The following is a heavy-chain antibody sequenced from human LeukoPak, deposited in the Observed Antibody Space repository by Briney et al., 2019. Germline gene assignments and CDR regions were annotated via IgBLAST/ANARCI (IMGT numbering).Heavy chain of an antibody. D-gene: IGHD3-10*01. CDR3: ARDYGSDYYGSGSYYSGFWFDP. J-gene: IGHJ5*02. CDR2: ISSSGSTI. CDR1: GFTFSSYE. Sequence: PGGSLRLSCAASGFTFSSYEMNWVRQAPGKGLEWVSYISSSGSTIYYADSVKGRFTISRDNAKNSLYLQMNSLRAEDTAVYYCARDYGSDYYGSGSYYSGFWFDPWGQGTLVTVSS. V-gene: IGHV3-48*03.